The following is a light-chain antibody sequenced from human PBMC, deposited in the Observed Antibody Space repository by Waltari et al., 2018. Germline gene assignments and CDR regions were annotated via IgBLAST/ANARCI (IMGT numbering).Light chain of an antibody. CDR1: TRDIGHYKL. J-gene: IGLJ2*01. V-gene: IGLV2-23*02. CDR3: CSYGGGTTFVV. Sequence: QSALTPPASVSGSPGQSITISCTATTRDIGHYKLVSCYQQHPGKVPKLMIYEVSERPSGVSNRFSGSKSGNTASLTISGLQAEDEADYYCCSYGGGTTFVVFGGGTKLTVL. CDR2: EVS.